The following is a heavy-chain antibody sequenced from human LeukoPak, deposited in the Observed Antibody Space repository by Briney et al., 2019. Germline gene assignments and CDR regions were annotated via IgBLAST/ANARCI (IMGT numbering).Heavy chain of an antibody. V-gene: IGHV1-69*04. CDR1: GGTFSSYA. Sequence: SVKVSCKASGGTFSSYAISWVRQAPGQGLEWMGRIIPIFGIANYAQKFQGRVTITADKSTSTAYMELSSLRSEDTAVYYCARVFCGSTSCYTRYYFDYWGQGTLVTVSS. CDR3: ARVFCGSTSCYTRYYFDY. CDR2: IIPIFGIA. D-gene: IGHD2-2*02. J-gene: IGHJ4*02.